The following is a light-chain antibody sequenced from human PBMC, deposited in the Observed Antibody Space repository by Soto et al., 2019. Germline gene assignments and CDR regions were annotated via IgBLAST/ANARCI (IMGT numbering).Light chain of an antibody. CDR1: QSVTNS. V-gene: IGKV3-11*01. CDR3: HQHMSWPLT. CDR2: DAS. J-gene: IGKJ4*01. Sequence: DIVLTQSPATLSLSPGERATLSCRASQSVTNSLAWYQQQPGQAPRLLVYDASNRATGIPTRFSGSGSGTDFTLTISNLEPEELGVYYCHQHMSWPLTFGGGTKVDIK.